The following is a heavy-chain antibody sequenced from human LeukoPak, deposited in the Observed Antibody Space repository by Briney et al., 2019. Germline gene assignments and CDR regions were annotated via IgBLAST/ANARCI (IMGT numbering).Heavy chain of an antibody. Sequence: GESLKISCKASEYIFTNYYIGWVRQMPGKGLEWMGIIFPDDSGSDTRYSPSFQGQVTISADTSIRTAFLQWSSLKASDTAMYYCARGIAAHSGIEDWGQGTLVTVSS. CDR3: ARGIAAHSGIED. V-gene: IGHV5-51*01. CDR2: IFPDDSGSDT. D-gene: IGHD6-6*01. J-gene: IGHJ4*02. CDR1: EYIFTNYY.